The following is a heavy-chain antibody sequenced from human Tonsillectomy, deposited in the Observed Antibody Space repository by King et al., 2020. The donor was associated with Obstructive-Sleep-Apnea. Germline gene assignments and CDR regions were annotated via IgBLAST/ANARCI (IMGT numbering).Heavy chain of an antibody. V-gene: IGHV2-5*02. CDR1: GFSLSSSGVG. J-gene: IGHJ6*02. Sequence: ITLKESGPTLVKPTQTLTLTCTFSGFSLSSSGVGVGWIRQPPGKALEWLALIYWDDDKRYSPSLKSRVTITKDTSKNQVVLTMTNMDPVDTAPYYCAHSRFSSSLWGMDVWGQGTTVTVSS. CDR2: IYWDDDK. D-gene: IGHD6-13*01. CDR3: AHSRFSSSLWGMDV.